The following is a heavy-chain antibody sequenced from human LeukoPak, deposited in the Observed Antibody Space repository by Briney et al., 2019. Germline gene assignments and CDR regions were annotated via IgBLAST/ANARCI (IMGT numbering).Heavy chain of an antibody. J-gene: IGHJ4*02. Sequence: PSVKVSCKTSGYSFTSHGISWVRQAPGQGLEWMGWISGYNGNTNYAQKFQGRVTMTTDASTRTAHMEVRGLRSDDTAVYYCARGGWTTGMDYWGQGTLVTVSS. CDR1: GYSFTSHG. V-gene: IGHV1-18*01. CDR2: ISGYNGNT. D-gene: IGHD1-14*01. CDR3: ARGGWTTGMDY.